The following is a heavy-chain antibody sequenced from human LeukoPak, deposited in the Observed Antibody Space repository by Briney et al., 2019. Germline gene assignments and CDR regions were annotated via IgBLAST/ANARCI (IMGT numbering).Heavy chain of an antibody. CDR2: INPNSGGT. CDR1: GYTFTGYY. Sequence: ASVKVSCKASGYTFTGYYMHWVRQAPGQGLEWMGWINPNSGGTNYAQKFQGRVTMTRDTSISTAYMELSRLRSDDTAVYYCARDAHRRDGYNYDYWGQGTLVTVSS. V-gene: IGHV1-2*02. J-gene: IGHJ4*02. D-gene: IGHD5-24*01. CDR3: ARDAHRRDGYNYDY.